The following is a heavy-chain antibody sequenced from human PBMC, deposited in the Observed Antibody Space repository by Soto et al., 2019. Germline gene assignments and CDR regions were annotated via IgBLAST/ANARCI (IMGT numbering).Heavy chain of an antibody. J-gene: IGHJ4*02. V-gene: IGHV4-39*07. CDR2: INYSGST. CDR1: GGSISSSSYY. D-gene: IGHD3-16*02. CDR3: ARVLDDYIWGSYRFDY. Sequence: SETLSLTCTVSGGSISSSSYYWGWIRQPPGKGLEWIGRINYSGSTYYNPSLKSRVTISVDTSKNQFSLKLSSVTAADTAVYYCARVLDDYIWGSYRFDYWGQGTLVTVSS.